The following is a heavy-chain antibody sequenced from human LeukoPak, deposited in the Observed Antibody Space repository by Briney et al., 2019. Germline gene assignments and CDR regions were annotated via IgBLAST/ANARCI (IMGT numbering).Heavy chain of an antibody. D-gene: IGHD3-10*01. CDR1: GGSFSGYY. V-gene: IGHV4-34*01. Sequence: SETLSLTCAVYGGSFSGYYWSWIRQPPGKGLERIGEINHSGSTNYNPSLKSRVTISVDTSKNQFSLKLSSVTAADTAVYYCARGPSGLWFGELLSLYYYGMDVWGQGTTVTVSS. CDR2: INHSGST. CDR3: ARGPSGLWFGELLSLYYYGMDV. J-gene: IGHJ6*02.